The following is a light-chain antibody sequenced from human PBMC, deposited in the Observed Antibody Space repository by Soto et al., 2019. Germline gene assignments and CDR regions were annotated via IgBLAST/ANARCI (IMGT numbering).Light chain of an antibody. CDR2: DAC. CDR3: QQYKSPPYT. J-gene: IGKJ2*01. Sequence: DIQMTESPSTLSAAVGDRVTITCRASQSISTFLAWYQQKPGKAPKLLIYDACSLENGDPARFSGSGSGTEFTLAISSLQSDDFATYYCQQYKSPPYTFGQGTRLEIK. CDR1: QSISTF. V-gene: IGKV1-5*01.